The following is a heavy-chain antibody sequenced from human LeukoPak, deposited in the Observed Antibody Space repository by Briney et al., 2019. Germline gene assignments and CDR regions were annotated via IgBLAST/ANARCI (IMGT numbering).Heavy chain of an antibody. Sequence: SETLSLTCTVSAGSISSSSYYWGWIRQPPGKGLEWIGSIYYSGSTYYNPSLKSRVTISVDTSKNQFSLKLSSVTAADTAVYYCPRSPETGHNWGQGTLVTVSS. CDR1: AGSISSSSYY. J-gene: IGHJ4*02. CDR2: IYYSGST. D-gene: IGHD1-14*01. CDR3: PRSPETGHN. V-gene: IGHV4-39*01.